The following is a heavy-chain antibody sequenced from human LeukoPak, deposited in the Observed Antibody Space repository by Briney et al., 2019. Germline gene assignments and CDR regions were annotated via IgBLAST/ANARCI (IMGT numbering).Heavy chain of an antibody. D-gene: IGHD2-21*01. J-gene: IGHJ5*02. CDR1: GGSISSGSYY. CDR2: IYISGST. Sequence: PSQTLSPTCTVAGGSISSGSYYWSWIRQPAGSGLEWFARIYISGSTNYNSSLKRRLTISVDTSKNRFSLELRPVTAAHTAVYYCARSDGLRHWFDPWGQGTLVTVSS. CDR3: ARSDGLRHWFDP. V-gene: IGHV4-61*02.